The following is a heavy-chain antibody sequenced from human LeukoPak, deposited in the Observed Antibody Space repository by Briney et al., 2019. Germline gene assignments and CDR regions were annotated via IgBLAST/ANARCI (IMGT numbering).Heavy chain of an antibody. V-gene: IGHV7-4-1*02. CDR1: GYTFTSYG. Sequence: GASVKVSCKASGYTFTSYGISWVRQAPGQGLEWMGWINTNTGNPTYAQGFTGRFVFSLDTSVSTAYLQISSLKAEDTAVYYCARVIGYYDSSGYYYCWFDPWGQGTLVTVSS. J-gene: IGHJ5*02. CDR2: INTNTGNP. D-gene: IGHD3-22*01. CDR3: ARVIGYYDSSGYYYCWFDP.